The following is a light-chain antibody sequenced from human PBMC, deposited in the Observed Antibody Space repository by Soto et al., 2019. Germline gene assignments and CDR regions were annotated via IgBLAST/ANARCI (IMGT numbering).Light chain of an antibody. CDR1: QSINIW. J-gene: IGKJ2*01. CDR2: KAS. Sequence: DIQMTQSPATLSASVGDRVTITCRASQSINIWLAWFQQKPGKAPKLLIYKASTLQSGVPLRFSGSGSGTEFTLTISSLQPDDFATYYCQQYNSHSPHTFGQGTKLEIK. V-gene: IGKV1-5*03. CDR3: QQYNSHSPHT.